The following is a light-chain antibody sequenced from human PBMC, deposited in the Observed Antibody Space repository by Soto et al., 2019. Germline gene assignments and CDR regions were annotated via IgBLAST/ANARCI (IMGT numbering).Light chain of an antibody. CDR2: GAS. CDR1: QTINNN. V-gene: IGKV3-15*01. CDR3: QQRNNWPWT. J-gene: IGKJ1*01. Sequence: VMTQAPATLSVSPGERATLSCRASQTINNNIAWYQLKDGQVPRLLIYGASTRATDIPARFSGSGSGTEFTLTISSLQSEDFAVYYCQQRNNWPWTFGQGTKVDI.